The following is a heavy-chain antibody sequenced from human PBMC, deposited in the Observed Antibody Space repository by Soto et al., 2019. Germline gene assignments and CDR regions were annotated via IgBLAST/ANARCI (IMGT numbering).Heavy chain of an antibody. D-gene: IGHD1-26*01. Sequence: QVQLQESGPGLVKPSQTLSLTCTVPGGSVNNADYYWTWIRQPPGKGLEWIGYIYYSGNTYYNPSLKSRVTISLDKSNNQFSLRLSSVTAADPAVYYCARKSREAYYFDYWGQGALVTVSS. V-gene: IGHV4-30-4*01. CDR1: GGSVNNADYY. CDR3: ARKSREAYYFDY. CDR2: IYYSGNT. J-gene: IGHJ4*02.